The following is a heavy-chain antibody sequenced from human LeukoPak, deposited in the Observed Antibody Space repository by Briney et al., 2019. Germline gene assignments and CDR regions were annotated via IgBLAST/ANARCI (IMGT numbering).Heavy chain of an antibody. D-gene: IGHD6-13*01. J-gene: IGHJ6*03. CDR2: VYYSGST. Sequence: PSETLSLTCTVSGGSISSGDYYWSWIRQPPGKGLEWIGYVYYSGSTYYNPSLKSRVTISVDTSKNQFSLKLSSVTAADTAVYYCARGQQLTYYYYYYMDVWGKGTTVTVSS. CDR3: ARGQQLTYYYYYYMDV. CDR1: GGSISSGDYY. V-gene: IGHV4-30-4*02.